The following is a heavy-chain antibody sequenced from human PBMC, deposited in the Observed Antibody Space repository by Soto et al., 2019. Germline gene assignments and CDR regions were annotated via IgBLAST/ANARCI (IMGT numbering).Heavy chain of an antibody. Sequence: EVQLVESGGGSVQPGGSLRLSCAASGFTFSSYSMNWVRQAPGKGLEWVSYISSSSSTIYYADSVKGRFTISRDNAKNSLYLQMNSLRAEDTAVYYCARDPGYDILTGYGHDAFDIWGQGTMVTVSS. CDR2: ISSSSSTI. CDR1: GFTFSSYS. CDR3: ARDPGYDILTGYGHDAFDI. D-gene: IGHD3-9*01. J-gene: IGHJ3*02. V-gene: IGHV3-48*01.